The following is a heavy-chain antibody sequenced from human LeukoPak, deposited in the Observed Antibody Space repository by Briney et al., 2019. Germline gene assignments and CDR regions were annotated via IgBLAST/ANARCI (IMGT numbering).Heavy chain of an antibody. CDR1: GGSISSSSYY. J-gene: IGHJ4*02. CDR2: IYYSGST. V-gene: IGHV4-39*01. CDR3: ARQGQTMVRPTPGGKFDY. Sequence: SETLSLTCTVSGGSISSSSYYWGWLRPPPGKGLQWIGSIYYSGSTYYNPSLKSRVTISVDTSKNQLSLKLSSVTAADTAVYYCARQGQTMVRPTPGGKFDYWGQGTLVTVSS. D-gene: IGHD3-10*01.